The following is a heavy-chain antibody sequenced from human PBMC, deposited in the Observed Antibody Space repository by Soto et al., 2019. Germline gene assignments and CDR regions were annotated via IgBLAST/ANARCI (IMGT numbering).Heavy chain of an antibody. CDR1: GFTLRNYE. V-gene: IGHV3-48*03. J-gene: IGHJ4*02. D-gene: IGHD2-21*02. CDR3: SSERLCGADCYFFDN. CDR2: ISGSNNNI. Sequence: GGSLRLSCAASGFTLRNYEMNWVRKAPGKGLEWISKISGSNNNIYYADSVRGRFTISRDNAKNSLYLQMNSLRAEDTAIYYCSSERLCGADCYFFDNWGQGTQVTVSS.